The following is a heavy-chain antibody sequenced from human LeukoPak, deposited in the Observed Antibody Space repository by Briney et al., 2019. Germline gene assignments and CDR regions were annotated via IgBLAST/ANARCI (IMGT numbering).Heavy chain of an antibody. CDR3: ASGVGATPSLFDY. CDR2: IIPIFGIA. V-gene: IGHV1-69*04. Sequence: SVKVCCKASGGTFSSYAISWVRQAPGQGLEWMGRIIPIFGIANYAQKFQGRVTITADKSTSIAYMELSSLRSEDTAVYYCASGVGATPSLFDYWGQGTLVTVSS. D-gene: IGHD1-26*01. J-gene: IGHJ4*02. CDR1: GGTFSSYA.